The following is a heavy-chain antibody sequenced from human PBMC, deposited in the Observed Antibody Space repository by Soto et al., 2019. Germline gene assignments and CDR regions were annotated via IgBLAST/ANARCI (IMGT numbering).Heavy chain of an antibody. Sequence: GGSLRLSCAASGFTFSGHAMHWARQAPGKGLEWVAAISHDGKRTYYAYSMKGRFTKSRDNSKNALYLQMDSLRTEDTAVYYCARVFWSGELLDRYLYAMDVWGQGTTVTVSS. J-gene: IGHJ6*02. CDR2: ISHDGKRT. V-gene: IGHV3-30*04. CDR1: GFTFSGHA. CDR3: ARVFWSGELLDRYLYAMDV. D-gene: IGHD3-10*01.